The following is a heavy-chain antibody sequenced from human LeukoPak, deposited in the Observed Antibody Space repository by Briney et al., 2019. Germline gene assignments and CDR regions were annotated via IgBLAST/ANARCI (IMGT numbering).Heavy chain of an antibody. Sequence: PGGSLRLSCAASGFTLSSYAMHWVRQAPGKGLEYVSAISSNGGSTYYANSVKGRFTISRDNSKNTLYLQMGSLRAEDMAMYYCARGHSRDYDFWSGYGTGDAFDIWGQGTMVTVSS. CDR3: ARGHSRDYDFWSGYGTGDAFDI. J-gene: IGHJ3*02. CDR2: ISSNGGST. CDR1: GFTLSSYA. V-gene: IGHV3-64*01. D-gene: IGHD3-3*01.